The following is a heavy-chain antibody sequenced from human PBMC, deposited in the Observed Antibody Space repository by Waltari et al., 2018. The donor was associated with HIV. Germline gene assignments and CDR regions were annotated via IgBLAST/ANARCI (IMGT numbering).Heavy chain of an antibody. CDR2: ISWNSGSI. Sequence: EVQLVESGGGLVQPDRSLIIPCAASGFTFDHYAKHWVRPAPGKGLGWVSGISWNSGSIGYADSVKGRFTISRDNAKNSLYLQMNSLRAEDTALYYCAKVFGSTIFGVPDYWGQGTLVTVSS. J-gene: IGHJ4*02. D-gene: IGHD3-3*01. CDR3: AKVFGSTIFGVPDY. V-gene: IGHV3-9*01. CDR1: GFTFDHYA.